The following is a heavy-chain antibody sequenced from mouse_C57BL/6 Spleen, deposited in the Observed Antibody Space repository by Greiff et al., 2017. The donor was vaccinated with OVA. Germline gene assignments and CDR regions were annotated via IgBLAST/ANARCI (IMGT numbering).Heavy chain of an antibody. J-gene: IGHJ2*01. Sequence: EVQLVESGGGLVQPKGSLKLSCAASGFTFNTYAMHWVRQAPGKGLEWVARIRSKSSNYATYYADSVKDRFTISRDDSQSMLYLQMNNLKTEDTAMYYCVRGGNYYDYDGTDFDYWGQGTTLTVSS. V-gene: IGHV10-3*01. CDR3: VRGGNYYDYDGTDFDY. CDR1: GFTFNTYA. CDR2: IRSKSSNYAT. D-gene: IGHD2-4*01.